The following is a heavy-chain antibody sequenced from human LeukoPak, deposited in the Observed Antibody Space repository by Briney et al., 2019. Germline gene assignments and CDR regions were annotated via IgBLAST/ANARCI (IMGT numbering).Heavy chain of an antibody. CDR1: GFTFSSYE. V-gene: IGHV3-48*03. Sequence: GSLRLSCAASGFTFSSYEMNWVRQAPGKGLEWVSYISSSGSTIYYADSVKGRFTISRDNAKNSLYLQMNSLRAEDTAVYYCARLGGYSSGWYKGAFDIWGQGTMVTVSS. CDR2: ISSSGSTI. D-gene: IGHD6-19*01. CDR3: ARLGGYSSGWYKGAFDI. J-gene: IGHJ3*02.